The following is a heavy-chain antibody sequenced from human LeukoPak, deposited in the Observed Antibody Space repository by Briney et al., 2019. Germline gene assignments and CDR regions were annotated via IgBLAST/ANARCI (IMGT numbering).Heavy chain of an antibody. CDR1: GFTFSTYS. J-gene: IGHJ4*02. Sequence: NPGGSLRLSCAASGFTFSTYSMNWVRLAPGKGLEWVSSISFSSDYIYYADSVKGRFTISRDNAKNSLYLQMNSLRAEDTAVYYCARDTGSIAAAGKGDYWGQGTLVTVSS. V-gene: IGHV3-21*01. D-gene: IGHD6-13*01. CDR3: ARDTGSIAAAGKGDY. CDR2: ISFSSDYI.